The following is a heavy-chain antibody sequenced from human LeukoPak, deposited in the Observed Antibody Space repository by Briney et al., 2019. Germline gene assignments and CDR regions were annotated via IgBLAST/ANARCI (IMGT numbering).Heavy chain of an antibody. D-gene: IGHD1-7*01. Sequence: SETLSLTCTVSGGSISSYYWSWIRQPPGKGLEWIGEINHSGSTNYNPSLKSRVTISVDTSKNQFSLKLSSVTAADTAVYYCARGAIFYGAIFPGGNFFDYWGQGTLVTVSS. CDR2: INHSGST. J-gene: IGHJ4*02. CDR3: ARGAIFYGAIFPGGNFFDY. V-gene: IGHV4-34*01. CDR1: GGSISSYY.